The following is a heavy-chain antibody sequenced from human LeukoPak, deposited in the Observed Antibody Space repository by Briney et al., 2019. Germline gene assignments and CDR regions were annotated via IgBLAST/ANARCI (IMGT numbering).Heavy chain of an antibody. J-gene: IGHJ6*03. CDR3: AKDRDYYYYMDV. CDR2: ISWDGGST. V-gene: IGHV3-43*01. CDR1: GFTFDDYT. Sequence: PGGSLRLSCAASGFTFDDYTMHWVRQAPGKGLEWVSLISWDGGSTYYADSVKGRFTISRDNSKNSLYLQMNSLRTEDTAVYYCAKDRDYYYYMDVWGKGTTVTVSS.